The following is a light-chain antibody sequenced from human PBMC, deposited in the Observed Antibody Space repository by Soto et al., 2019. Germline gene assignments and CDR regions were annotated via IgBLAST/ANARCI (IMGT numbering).Light chain of an antibody. CDR2: WAS. CDR1: QSVLYNSDNKNY. J-gene: IGKJ4*01. V-gene: IGKV4-1*01. CDR3: LQYYTTLS. Sequence: DIVMTQSPDSLAVSLGERATINCKSSQSVLYNSDNKNYLAWYQQKAGQPPKLLIYWASTRDSGVPDRFSGSGSGADFTLTINTLLAEDVAVYYCLQYYTTLSFGGGTKVEIK.